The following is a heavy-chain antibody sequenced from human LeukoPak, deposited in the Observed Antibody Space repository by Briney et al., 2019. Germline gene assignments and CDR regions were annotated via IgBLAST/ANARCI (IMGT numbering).Heavy chain of an antibody. Sequence: SQTLSLTCTVSGGSISSGSYYWSWIRQPAGKGLEWIGRIYTSGSTNYNPSLKSRVTISVDTSKNQFSLKLSSVTAADTAVYYCARISVVAAGIDIWGQGTMVTVSS. V-gene: IGHV4-61*02. CDR2: IYTSGST. J-gene: IGHJ3*02. CDR3: ARISVVAAGIDI. CDR1: GGSISSGSYY. D-gene: IGHD2-2*01.